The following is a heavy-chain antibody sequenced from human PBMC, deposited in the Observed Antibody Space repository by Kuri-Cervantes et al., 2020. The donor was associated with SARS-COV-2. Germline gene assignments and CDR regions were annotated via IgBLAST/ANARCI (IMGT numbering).Heavy chain of an antibody. J-gene: IGHJ4*02. D-gene: IGHD3-22*01. CDR2: ISATGNT. Sequence: ESLKISCSVTGGSISGYYWSWIRQSAAKELKWIGRISATGNTNYNPSLKSRVTISVDTSKNQFSLKLSSVTAADTAVYYCARAQWSSGYSNIDYWGQGTLVTVSS. CDR1: GGSISGYY. CDR3: ARAQWSSGYSNIDY. V-gene: IGHV4-4*07.